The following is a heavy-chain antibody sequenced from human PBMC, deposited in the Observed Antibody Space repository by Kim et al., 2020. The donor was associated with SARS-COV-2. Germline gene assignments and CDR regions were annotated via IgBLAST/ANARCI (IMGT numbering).Heavy chain of an antibody. J-gene: IGHJ4*02. D-gene: IGHD6-13*01. CDR1: GFIFNSFA. CDR2: ISYDGSNK. V-gene: IGHV3-30*04. CDR3: ARARGSSWYSDY. Sequence: GGSLRLSCAASGFIFNSFAMHWVRQAPGKGLEWVALISYDGSNKYYADSVKGRFTISRDNSKNTLYLQMNSLRVEDTAVYNCARARGSSWYSDYWGQGTLVTVSS.